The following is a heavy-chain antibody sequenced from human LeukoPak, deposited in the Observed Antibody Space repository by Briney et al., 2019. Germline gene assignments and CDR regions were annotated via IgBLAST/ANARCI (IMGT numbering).Heavy chain of an antibody. V-gene: IGHV3-30*18. CDR2: VSYDGSKK. D-gene: IGHD3-10*01. CDR3: AKWAVLLWFGESSSGYYFDY. Sequence: GGSLRLSCAASGFNFNNYGLHWVRQAPGKGLEWVAVVSYDGSKKYYADSVKGRFTISRDNSKNTLYLQMNSLRAEDTAVYYCAKWAVLLWFGESSSGYYFDYWGQGALVTVSS. J-gene: IGHJ4*02. CDR1: GFNFNNYG.